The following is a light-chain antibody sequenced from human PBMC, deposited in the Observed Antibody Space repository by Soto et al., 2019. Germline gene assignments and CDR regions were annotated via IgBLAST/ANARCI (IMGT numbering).Light chain of an antibody. V-gene: IGLV2-8*01. J-gene: IGLJ1*01. Sequence: QSALTQPPSASGSPGQSVTISCTGTSSDVGGYNSVSWYQQNPGKAPKLMISEVTKRPSGGPDRFSGSKSGNTASLTVSGLQAEDEADYYCCSYVGGDTVVFGTGTKLTVL. CDR2: EVT. CDR1: SSDVGGYNS. CDR3: CSYVGGDTVV.